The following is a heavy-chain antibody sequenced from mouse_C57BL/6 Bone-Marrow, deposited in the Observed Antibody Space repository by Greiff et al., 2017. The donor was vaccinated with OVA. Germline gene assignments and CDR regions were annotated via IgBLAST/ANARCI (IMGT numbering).Heavy chain of an antibody. J-gene: IGHJ3*01. CDR1: GYSITSGYY. Sequence: EVQLKESGPGLAKPSQTLSLTCSVTGYSITSGYYWNWIRQFPGNKLEWMGYISYDGSNNYNPSLKNRISITRDTSKNQFFLKLNSVTTEDTATYYCARGRFGYYGSSQAWFAYWGQGTLVTVSA. D-gene: IGHD1-1*01. CDR3: ARGRFGYYGSSQAWFAY. V-gene: IGHV3-6*01. CDR2: ISYDGSN.